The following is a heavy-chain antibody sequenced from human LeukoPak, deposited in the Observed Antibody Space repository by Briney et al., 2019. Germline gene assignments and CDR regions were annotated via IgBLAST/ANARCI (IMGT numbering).Heavy chain of an antibody. CDR3: ARSGDYLGAEYFQH. J-gene: IGHJ1*01. D-gene: IGHD3-16*01. V-gene: IGHV3-30-3*01. CDR1: GFTFNHAW. Sequence: GGSLRLSCAASGFTFNHAWMSWVRQAPGKGLEWVAVISYDGSNKYYADSVKGRFTISRDNSKNTLYLQMNSLRAEDTAVYYCARSGDYLGAEYFQHWGQGTLVTVSS. CDR2: ISYDGSNK.